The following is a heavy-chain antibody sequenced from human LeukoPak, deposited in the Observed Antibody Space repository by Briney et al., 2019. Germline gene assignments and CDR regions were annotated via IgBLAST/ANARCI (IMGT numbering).Heavy chain of an antibody. J-gene: IGHJ4*02. CDR3: YIVATIYSLGSADY. D-gene: IGHD5-12*01. CDR1: GGSISSYY. CDR2: INHSGST. Sequence: SETLSLTCTVSGGSISSYYWSRIRQPPGKGLEWIGEINHSGSTNYNPSLKSRVTISVDTSKNQFSLKLSSVTAADTAVYYCYIVATIYSLGSADYWGQGTLVTVSS. V-gene: IGHV4-34*01.